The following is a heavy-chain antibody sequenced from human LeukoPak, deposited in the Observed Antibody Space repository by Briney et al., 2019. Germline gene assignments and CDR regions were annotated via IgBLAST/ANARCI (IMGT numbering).Heavy chain of an antibody. J-gene: IGHJ4*02. Sequence: SETLSLTCTVSDDSVSSSTYYWGWIRQPPGKGLEYIGSIHNSVSTYYNPSLKSRVTISVDTSKNQFSLRLTSVTAADTAVYYCASLKTGGLFDYWGQGTLVPVSS. CDR3: ASLKTGGLFDY. CDR2: IHNSVST. CDR1: DDSVSSSTYY. V-gene: IGHV4-39*01. D-gene: IGHD2-8*02.